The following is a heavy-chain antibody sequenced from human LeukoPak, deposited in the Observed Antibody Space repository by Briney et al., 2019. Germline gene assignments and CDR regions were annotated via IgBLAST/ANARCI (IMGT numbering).Heavy chain of an antibody. CDR2: FLYSGTT. D-gene: IGHD1-26*01. V-gene: IGHV4-59*02. CDR1: NGAVKNYY. CDR3: ATIVYSGSRYHFDT. J-gene: IGHJ4*02. Sequence: SETLSLTCSVSNGAVKNYYWTWIRQPPGQGLEWIGNFLYSGTTTYRASLDSRLIISVDNSKNTVSLRLFSVTAADTAVYYCATIVYSGSRYHFDTWGQGTLVTVSS.